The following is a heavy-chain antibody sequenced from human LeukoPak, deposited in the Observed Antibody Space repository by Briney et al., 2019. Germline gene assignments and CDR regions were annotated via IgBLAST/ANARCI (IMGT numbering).Heavy chain of an antibody. V-gene: IGHV3-7*01. CDR3: ATSHDSAGND. CDR2: IRHDGNAK. Sequence: GGSLRLSCAASGFAFSDFWMSWVRQAPGKGLEWVANIRHDGNAKNYVPSVRGRFTISRDNTKNSLYLQMNSLTVEDTAVYYCATSHDSAGNDWGQGTLVTVSS. J-gene: IGHJ4*02. D-gene: IGHD2-15*01. CDR1: GFAFSDFW.